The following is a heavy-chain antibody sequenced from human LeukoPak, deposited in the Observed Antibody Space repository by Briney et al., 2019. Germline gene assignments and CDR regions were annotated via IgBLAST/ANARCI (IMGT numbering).Heavy chain of an antibody. CDR1: GGSINTANYY. CDR2: ISYSGTP. Sequence: SETLSLTCNVPGGSINTANYYWTWIRQPPGKGLEWIGYISYSGTPYYNPSLNSRVTISLDTSKNQFSLILNSVTAADTAMYYCARDRYGDFEDYWGQGTLVTVSS. J-gene: IGHJ4*02. CDR3: ARDRYGDFEDY. D-gene: IGHD4-17*01. V-gene: IGHV4-30-4*08.